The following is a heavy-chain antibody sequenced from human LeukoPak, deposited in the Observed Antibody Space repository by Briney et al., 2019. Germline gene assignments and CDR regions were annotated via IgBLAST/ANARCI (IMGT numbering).Heavy chain of an antibody. J-gene: IGHJ4*02. CDR2: IIPILGIA. V-gene: IGHV1-69*04. CDR3: AIDSDSSGYVFDY. D-gene: IGHD3-22*01. Sequence: SVKVSCKASGGTFSSYAISWVRQAPGQGLEWMGRIIPILGIANYAQKSQGRVTITADKSTSTAYMELSSLRSEDTAVYYCAIDSDSSGYVFDYWGQGTLVTVSS. CDR1: GGTFSSYA.